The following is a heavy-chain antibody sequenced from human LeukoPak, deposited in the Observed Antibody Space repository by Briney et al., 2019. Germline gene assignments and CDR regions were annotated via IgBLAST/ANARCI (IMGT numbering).Heavy chain of an antibody. CDR2: ISYDGSNK. J-gene: IGHJ6*02. CDR1: GFTFSSYG. CDR3: ARAIVVVPAAYYGMDV. V-gene: IGHV3-30*03. Sequence: GGSLRLSCAASGFTFSSYGMHWVRQAPGKGLEWVAVISYDGSNKYYADSVKGRFTISRDNSKNTLYLQMNSLRAEDTAVYYCARAIVVVPAAYYGMDVWGQGTTVTVSS. D-gene: IGHD2-2*01.